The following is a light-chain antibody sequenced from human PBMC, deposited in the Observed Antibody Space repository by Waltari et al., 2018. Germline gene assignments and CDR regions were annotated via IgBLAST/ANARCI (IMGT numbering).Light chain of an antibody. CDR2: EVS. Sequence: QSALTQPPSASGSPGQSVTISCTGTGSDIGTYKYVSWSQHHPGKAPKLILYEVSRRPSGVPDRFSGSRFGDTASLTVSGLQADDEAEYYCSSYAGSYYFISFGGGTKLTVL. CDR1: GSDIGTYKY. V-gene: IGLV2-8*01. J-gene: IGLJ2*01. CDR3: SSYAGSYYFIS.